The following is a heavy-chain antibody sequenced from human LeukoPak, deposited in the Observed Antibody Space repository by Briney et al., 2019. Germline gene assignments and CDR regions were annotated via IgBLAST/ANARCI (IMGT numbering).Heavy chain of an antibody. J-gene: IGHJ4*02. V-gene: IGHV1-69*01. D-gene: IGHD6-19*01. Sequence: SVNVTFNCAACIFSYCGYSWVRQAPGQGLEWMGGIIPIFGTANYAQKFQGRVTITADESTSTAYMELRSLRSEDTAVYYCARATDFDLAVAANYCDYWGQGTPVTVSS. CDR3: ARATDFDLAVAANYCDY. CDR2: IIPIFGTA. CDR1: ACIFSYCG.